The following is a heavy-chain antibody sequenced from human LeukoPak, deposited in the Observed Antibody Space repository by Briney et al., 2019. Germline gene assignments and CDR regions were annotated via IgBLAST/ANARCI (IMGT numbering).Heavy chain of an antibody. CDR3: AKMGARLYYYYYGMDV. Sequence: GGSLRLSCAASGFTFSSYGMHWARQAPGKGLEWVAVISYDGSNKYYADSVKGRFTISRDNSKNTLYLQMNSLRAEDTAVYYCAKMGARLYYYYYGMDVWGQGTTVTVSS. D-gene: IGHD1-26*01. CDR1: GFTFSSYG. V-gene: IGHV3-30*18. CDR2: ISYDGSNK. J-gene: IGHJ6*02.